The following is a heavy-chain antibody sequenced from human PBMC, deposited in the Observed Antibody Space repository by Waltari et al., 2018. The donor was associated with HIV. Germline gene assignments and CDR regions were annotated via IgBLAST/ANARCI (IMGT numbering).Heavy chain of an antibody. J-gene: IGHJ6*02. D-gene: IGHD3-9*01. CDR1: GFTFSSYS. Sequence: EVQLVESGGGLVKPGGSLRLSCAASGFTFSSYSMNWVRQAPGKGLEWVSSISSSSSYIYYADSVKGRFTISRDNAKNSLYLQMNSLRAEDTAVYYCARDLKTPGPNYYYGMDVWGQGTTVTVSS. V-gene: IGHV3-21*01. CDR3: ARDLKTPGPNYYYGMDV. CDR2: ISSSSSYI.